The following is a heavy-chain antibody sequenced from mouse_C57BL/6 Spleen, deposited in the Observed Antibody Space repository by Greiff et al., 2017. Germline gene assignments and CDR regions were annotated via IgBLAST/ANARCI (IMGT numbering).Heavy chain of an antibody. CDR3: ARHEGYFDV. V-gene: IGHV5-12*01. CDR1: GFTFSDYY. CDR2: ISNGGGST. J-gene: IGHJ1*03. Sequence: EVQLQESGGGLVQPGGSLKLSCAASGFTFSDYYMYWVRQTPEKRLEWVAYISNGGGSTYYPDTVKGRFTISRDNAKNTLYLQMSRLKSEDTAMYYCARHEGYFDVWGTGTTVTVSS.